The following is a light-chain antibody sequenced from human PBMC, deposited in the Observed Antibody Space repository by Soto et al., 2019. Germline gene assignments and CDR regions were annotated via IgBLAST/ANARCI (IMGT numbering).Light chain of an antibody. CDR1: SSDVGGYNY. Sequence: QSALTQPASVSGSPGQSITISCTGTSSDVGGYNYVSWYQQHPGKAPKLMIYEVSNRPSGVSNRFSGSKSGNTASLTISGLQAEDEAAYYCSSYTSSSTDVFFGTGTKVTVL. CDR3: SSYTSSSTDVF. CDR2: EVS. V-gene: IGLV2-14*01. J-gene: IGLJ1*01.